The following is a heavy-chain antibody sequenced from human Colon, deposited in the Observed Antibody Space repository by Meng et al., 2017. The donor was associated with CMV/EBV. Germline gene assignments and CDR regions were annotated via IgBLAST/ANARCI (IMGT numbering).Heavy chain of an antibody. Sequence: GESLKISCAASGFTFDDYGMSWVRQAPGRGLEWVSLIYSGGSTYYADSVKGRFTISRDNSKNTLYLQMNSLRAEDTAVYYCARVGTGGRAFDIWGQGTMVTVSS. V-gene: IGHV3-53*01. CDR1: GFTFDDYG. CDR3: ARVGTGGRAFDI. J-gene: IGHJ3*02. CDR2: IYSGGST. D-gene: IGHD5-18*01.